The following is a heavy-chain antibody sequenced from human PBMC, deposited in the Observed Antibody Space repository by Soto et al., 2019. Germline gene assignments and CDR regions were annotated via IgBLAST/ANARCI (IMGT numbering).Heavy chain of an antibody. CDR2: IDPSDSYT. D-gene: IGHD2-15*01. V-gene: IGHV5-10-1*01. CDR3: ATLTTRYCSGGSCGG. CDR1: GYSFTSYW. J-gene: IGHJ4*02. Sequence: GESLKISCKGSGYSFTSYWISGVRQMPGKGLEWMGRIDPSDSYTNYSPSFQGHVTISADKSISTAYLQWSSLKASDTAMYYCATLTTRYCSGGSCGGWGQGTLVTVSS.